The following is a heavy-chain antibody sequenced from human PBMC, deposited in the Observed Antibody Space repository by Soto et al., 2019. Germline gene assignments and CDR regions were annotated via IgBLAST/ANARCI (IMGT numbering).Heavy chain of an antibody. V-gene: IGHV3-23*01. CDR3: ATRATYCSGGSCYSSWYFDL. J-gene: IGHJ2*01. CDR2: ISGSGGST. CDR1: GFTFSSYA. Sequence: EVQLLESGGGLVQPGGSLRLSCAASGFTFSSYAMSWVRQAPGKGLEWVSAISGSGGSTYYADSVKGRFTISRDNSKNTLYLQMNSLRDEDTAVYYCATRATYCSGGSCYSSWYFDLWGRGTLVTVSS. D-gene: IGHD2-15*01.